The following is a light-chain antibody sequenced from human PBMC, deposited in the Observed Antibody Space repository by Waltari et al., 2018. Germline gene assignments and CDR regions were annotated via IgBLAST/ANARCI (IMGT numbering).Light chain of an antibody. Sequence: QSALTQPPSASGSPGQSVTISCTVTGNDIGSYNYVPWYQQHPGKAPKLMIYEVTKRPSGVPDRFSGSKSGSTASLTVSGLQAEDEASYYCSSYAGSINFMLFGGGTKLTVL. J-gene: IGLJ3*02. CDR1: GNDIGSYNY. CDR3: SSYAGSINFML. CDR2: EVT. V-gene: IGLV2-8*01.